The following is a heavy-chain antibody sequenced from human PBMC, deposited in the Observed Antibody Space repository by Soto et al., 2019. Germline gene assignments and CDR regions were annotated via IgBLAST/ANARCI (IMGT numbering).Heavy chain of an antibody. CDR2: IIPIFHTA. D-gene: IGHD2-2*01. Sequence: SVKVSCKASGDTFNSYAISWVRRAPGQGREGMGGIIPIFHTANYAKKFQARVTMTADESARTAYMELSGLRSENTAVYYCARVEYCNTTSCLFYYYHHCMDVWGQGTTVTVSS. V-gene: IGHV1-69*13. CDR3: ARVEYCNTTSCLFYYYHHCMDV. J-gene: IGHJ6*02. CDR1: GDTFNSYA.